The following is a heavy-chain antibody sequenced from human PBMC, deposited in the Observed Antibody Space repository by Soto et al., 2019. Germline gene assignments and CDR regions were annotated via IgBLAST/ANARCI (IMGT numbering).Heavy chain of an antibody. Sequence: QLQLQESGPGLVKPSETLSLTCNVSGGSISSSPDSWGWIRQAPGKGLEWIATLTFSGSAYYNPSLRSRVTISADTSKTQSSLSLSSVTAADTAVYYCARHAVYSSTWGGWFEPWGQGTLVTVSS. CDR2: LTFSGSA. CDR1: GGSISSSPDS. CDR3: ARHAVYSSTWGGWFEP. V-gene: IGHV4-39*01. D-gene: IGHD6-19*01. J-gene: IGHJ5*02.